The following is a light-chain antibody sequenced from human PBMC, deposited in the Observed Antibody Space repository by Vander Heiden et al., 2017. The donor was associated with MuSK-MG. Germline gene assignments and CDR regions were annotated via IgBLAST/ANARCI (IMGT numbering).Light chain of an antibody. CDR1: KGMRNH. J-gene: IGKJ1*01. CDR2: AAS. Sequence: PSYLGASVGERVTIACRARKGMRNHLAWYQQKTGKVPKLLIYAASTWQTGVPSRLSGSGSGTDFTLTISSLQPEDVATYYCQKYNRAPWTFGQGTKVEIK. CDR3: QKYNRAPWT. V-gene: IGKV1-27*01.